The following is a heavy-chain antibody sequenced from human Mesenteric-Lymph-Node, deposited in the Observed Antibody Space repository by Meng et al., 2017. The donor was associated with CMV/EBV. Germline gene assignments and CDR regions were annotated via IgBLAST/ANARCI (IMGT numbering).Heavy chain of an antibody. CDR2: INPNRGGT. CDR3: ARATSYDSSGYYHDY. J-gene: IGHJ4*02. CDR1: GYTLTDYY. D-gene: IGHD3-22*01. V-gene: IGHV1-2*02. Sequence: ASVKVSCKASGYTLTDYYLHWVRQAPGQGLEWMGWINPNRGGTNYAQKFQGRVTVTLDTSIATSYMELTSLRSDDTAVYYCARATSYDSSGYYHDYWGQGTLVTVSS.